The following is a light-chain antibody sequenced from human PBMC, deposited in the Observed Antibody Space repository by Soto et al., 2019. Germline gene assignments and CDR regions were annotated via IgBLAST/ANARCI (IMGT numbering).Light chain of an antibody. CDR3: LHLDSYPRT. Sequence: DIQMTQSPATLSGSVGDRVTITCRASQTISSWLAWYQQKPGKAPKRLIYGASILQSGVPSRFSGSGSGTAFTLTISSLQPEDFATYYCLHLDSYPRTFGQGTKVDIK. J-gene: IGKJ1*01. CDR2: GAS. V-gene: IGKV1-5*01. CDR1: QTISSW.